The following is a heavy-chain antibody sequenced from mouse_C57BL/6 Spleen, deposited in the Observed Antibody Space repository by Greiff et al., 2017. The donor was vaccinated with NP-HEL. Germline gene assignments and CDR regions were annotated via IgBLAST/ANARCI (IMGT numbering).Heavy chain of an antibody. V-gene: IGHV1-22*01. CDR2: INPNNGGT. CDR1: GYTFTDYN. CDR3: ARGIYDGYCDY. Sequence: VQLQQSGPELVKPGASVKMSCKASGYTFTDYNMHWVKQSHGKGLEWIGYINPNNGGTSYNQKFKGKATLTVNKSSSTAYMELRSLTSEDSAVYYCARGIYDGYCDYWGQGTTLTVSS. J-gene: IGHJ2*01. D-gene: IGHD2-3*01.